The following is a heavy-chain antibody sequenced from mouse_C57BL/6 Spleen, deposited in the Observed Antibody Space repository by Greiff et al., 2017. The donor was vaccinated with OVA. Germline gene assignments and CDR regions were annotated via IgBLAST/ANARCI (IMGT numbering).Heavy chain of an antibody. CDR2: ISDGGSYT. J-gene: IGHJ4*01. D-gene: IGHD2-5*01. CDR1: GFTFSSYA. V-gene: IGHV5-4*01. Sequence: EVHLVESGGGLVKPGGSLKLSCAASGFTFSSYAMSWVRQTPEKRLEWVATISDGGSYTYYPDNVKGRFTISRDNAKNNLYLQMSHLKSEDTAMYYCARDQGYSNPYYYAMDYWGQGTSVTVSS. CDR3: ARDQGYSNPYYYAMDY.